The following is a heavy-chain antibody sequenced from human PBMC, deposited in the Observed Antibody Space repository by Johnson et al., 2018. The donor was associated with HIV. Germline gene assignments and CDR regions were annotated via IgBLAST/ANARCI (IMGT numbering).Heavy chain of an antibody. V-gene: IGHV3-30*03. J-gene: IGHJ3*02. Sequence: QVQLVESGGGLVQPGGSLRLSCAASGFTFSSYGMHWVRQAPGKGLEWVAVISYDGSNKYYADSVKGRFTISRDNSKNTLYLQMNSLKIEDTAVYYCTTGQLGGASDIWGQGTMVTVSS. CDR2: ISYDGSNK. CDR3: TTGQLGGASDI. CDR1: GFTFSSYG. D-gene: IGHD6-13*01.